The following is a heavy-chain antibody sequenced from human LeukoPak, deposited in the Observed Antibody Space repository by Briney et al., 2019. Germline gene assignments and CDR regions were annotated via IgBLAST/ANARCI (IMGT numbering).Heavy chain of an antibody. Sequence: PGGSLRLSCAASGFTFSSYSMNWVRQAPGKGLEWVAFISYDGSNKYYADSVKGRFTISRDNSKNTLYLQMNSLRAEDTAVYYCAREGPGSGSYYFDYWGQGTLVTVSS. D-gene: IGHD6-19*01. J-gene: IGHJ4*02. CDR1: GFTFSSYS. CDR3: AREGPGSGSYYFDY. V-gene: IGHV3-30*03. CDR2: ISYDGSNK.